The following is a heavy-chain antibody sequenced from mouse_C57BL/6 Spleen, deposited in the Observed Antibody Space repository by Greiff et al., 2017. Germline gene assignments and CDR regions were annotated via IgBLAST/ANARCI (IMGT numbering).Heavy chain of an antibody. J-gene: IGHJ4*01. Sequence: VQLQQPGAELVMPGASVKLSCKASGYTFTSYWMHWVKQRPGQGLEWIGEIDPSDSYTNYNQKFKGKSTLTVDKSSSTACMQLSSLTSEDSAVYYCARWLLRSMDYWGQGTSVTVSS. CDR3: ARWLLRSMDY. D-gene: IGHD2-3*01. CDR1: GYTFTSYW. V-gene: IGHV1-69*01. CDR2: IDPSDSYT.